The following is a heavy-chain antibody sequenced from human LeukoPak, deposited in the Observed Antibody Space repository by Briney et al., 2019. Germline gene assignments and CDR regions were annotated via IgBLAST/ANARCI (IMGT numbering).Heavy chain of an antibody. V-gene: IGHV4-34*01. J-gene: IGHJ4*02. CDR2: INHSGST. D-gene: IGHD6-13*01. CDR3: ARGGIAAAPFDY. Sequence: SETLSLTCAVYGGSFSDYYWSWIRQPPEKGLEWIGEINHSGSTNYNPSLKSRVTISVDTSKNQFSLKLSSVTDADTAVYYCARGGIAAAPFDYWGQGTLVTVSS. CDR1: GGSFSDYY.